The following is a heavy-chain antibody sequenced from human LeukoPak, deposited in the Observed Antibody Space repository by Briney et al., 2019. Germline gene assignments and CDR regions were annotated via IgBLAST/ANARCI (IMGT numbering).Heavy chain of an antibody. CDR3: AIVKSGDRDY. CDR2: ISGSGGST. D-gene: IGHD1-26*01. V-gene: IGHV3-23*01. CDR1: GFTFGDYA. J-gene: IGHJ4*02. Sequence: GGSLRLSCTASGFTFGDYAMSWFRQAPGKGLEWVSAISGSGGSTDYADSVQGRFTISRDNSKNTLYLQMNSLRAEDTAVYYCAIVKSGDRDYWGQGTLVTVSS.